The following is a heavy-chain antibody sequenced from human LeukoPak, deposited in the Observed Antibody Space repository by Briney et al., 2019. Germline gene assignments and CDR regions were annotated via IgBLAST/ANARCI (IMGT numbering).Heavy chain of an antibody. Sequence: SETLSLTCTVSGGSISSYYWSWIRQPPGKGLEWIGYIYYSGSTNYNPSLKSRVIISVDTSKNQFSLKLSSVTAADTAVYYCAREEWGYSNYRRAFDIWGQGTMVTVSS. CDR2: IYYSGST. CDR3: AREEWGYSNYRRAFDI. CDR1: GGSISSYY. D-gene: IGHD4-11*01. V-gene: IGHV4-59*01. J-gene: IGHJ3*02.